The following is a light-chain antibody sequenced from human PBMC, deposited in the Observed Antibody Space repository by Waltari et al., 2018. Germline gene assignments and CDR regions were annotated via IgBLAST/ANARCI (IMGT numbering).Light chain of an antibody. J-gene: IGKJ1*01. Sequence: DIVMTQTPLSLPVTPGEPASISCRSSQSLLHSNGYTYLFWYLQKPGQSPQLLIYLVSNRASGVPYRFSGSGSGTDFTLKISRVEAEDVGVYYCMQGIQLPWTFGQGTKVEIK. CDR3: MQGIQLPWT. CDR2: LVS. V-gene: IGKV2D-29*02. CDR1: QSLLHSNGYTY.